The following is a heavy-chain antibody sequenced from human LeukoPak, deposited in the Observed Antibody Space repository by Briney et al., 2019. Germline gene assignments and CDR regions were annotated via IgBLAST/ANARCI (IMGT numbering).Heavy chain of an antibody. Sequence: PGGSLRLSCAASGFTFSNYAMHWVRQAPGKGLEWVAVISYDGSKKYYADSVKGRFTISRDNSKNTLYLQMNSLRVEDTAVCYCAKVKVVGYSTFDYWGQGTLVTVSP. CDR2: ISYDGSKK. V-gene: IGHV3-30-3*01. CDR1: GFTFSNYA. J-gene: IGHJ4*02. D-gene: IGHD3-22*01. CDR3: AKVKVVGYSTFDY.